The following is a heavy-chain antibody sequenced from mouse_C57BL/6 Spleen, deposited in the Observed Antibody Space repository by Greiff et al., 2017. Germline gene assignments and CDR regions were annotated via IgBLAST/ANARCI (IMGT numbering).Heavy chain of an antibody. J-gene: IGHJ2*01. CDR1: GYTFTSYW. CDR2: IDPNSGGT. D-gene: IGHD3-2*02. CDR3: ARSDSSGYVTYFDY. V-gene: IGHV1-72*01. Sequence: VQLQQPGAELVKPGASVKLSCKASGYTFTSYWMHWVQQRPGRGLALIGRIDPNSGGTKYNEKFKSKATLTVDKPSRTSYMQVSMLTSEDSAVYYCARSDSSGYVTYFDYWGKGTTLTVSS.